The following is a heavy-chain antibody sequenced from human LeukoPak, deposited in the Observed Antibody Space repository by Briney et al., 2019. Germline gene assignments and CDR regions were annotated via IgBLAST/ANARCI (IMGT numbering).Heavy chain of an antibody. Sequence: SVKVSCKASGGSFSSYAISWVRQALGQGLEWMGGIIPIFGTANYAQKFQGRVTITADESTSTAYMELSSLRSEDTAVYYCASATIFGVVIGNHDYWGQGTLVTVSS. CDR1: GGSFSSYA. CDR3: ASATIFGVVIGNHDY. V-gene: IGHV1-69*13. D-gene: IGHD3-3*01. J-gene: IGHJ4*02. CDR2: IIPIFGTA.